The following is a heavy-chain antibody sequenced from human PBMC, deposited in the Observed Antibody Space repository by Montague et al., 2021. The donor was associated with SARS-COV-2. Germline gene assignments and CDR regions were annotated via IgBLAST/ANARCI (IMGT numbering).Heavy chain of an antibody. CDR2: IWYDGSNK. CDR3: ARDRFLESMFDY. Sequence: SLRLSCAASGFTFSSYGMHWFRQAPGKGLEWVAVIWYDGSNKYYADSVKGRFTISRDNSKNTLYLQMNSLRAEDTAVYYCARDRFLESMFDYWGQGTLVTVSS. D-gene: IGHD3-3*01. J-gene: IGHJ4*02. CDR1: GFTFSSYG. V-gene: IGHV3-33*01.